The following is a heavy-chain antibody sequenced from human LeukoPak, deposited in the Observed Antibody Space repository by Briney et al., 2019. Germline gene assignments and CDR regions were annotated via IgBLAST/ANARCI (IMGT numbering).Heavy chain of an antibody. CDR2: IQQDGGEK. D-gene: IGHD6-13*01. Sequence: GGSLRLSCAGSGFTFSSYAMSWVRQAPGKGLEWVANIQQDGGEKYYVESVKGRFTISRDNAKNSLYLQMNSLKAEDTAVYYCARGLAAAGNYYFDYWGQGTLVTVSS. CDR1: GFTFSSYA. CDR3: ARGLAAAGNYYFDY. J-gene: IGHJ4*02. V-gene: IGHV3-7*03.